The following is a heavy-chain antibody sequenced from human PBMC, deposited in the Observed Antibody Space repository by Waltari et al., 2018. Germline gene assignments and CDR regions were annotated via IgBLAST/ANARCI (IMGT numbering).Heavy chain of an antibody. CDR3: AREGSHLTTVNDY. D-gene: IGHD4-17*01. CDR1: GYTFTAYY. V-gene: IGHV1-2*02. Sequence: QEHLVQSGAEVKKPGASMRVSCKASGYTFTAYYIHWVRQALGQGLQWMGWINPRSGETKFTQKFQGSVTMTRDTSLNTAYMEISSLVFDDTAVYYCAREGSHLTTVNDYWGQGTQVIVSS. CDR2: INPRSGET. J-gene: IGHJ4*02.